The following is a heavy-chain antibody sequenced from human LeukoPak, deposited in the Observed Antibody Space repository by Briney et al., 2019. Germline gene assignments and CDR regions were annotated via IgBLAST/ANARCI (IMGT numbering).Heavy chain of an antibody. Sequence: GGSLRLSCAASGFTFSSYTMNWVRQAPGKGLEWVSTIHGAGTTTFFADSVKGRFTISRDNSKNSLYLQMNSLRAEDTAVYYCARDLASGSYYGGYDAFDIWGQGTMVTVSS. J-gene: IGHJ3*02. CDR3: ARDLASGSYYGGYDAFDI. CDR1: GFTFSSYT. V-gene: IGHV3-23*01. CDR2: IHGAGTTT. D-gene: IGHD1-26*01.